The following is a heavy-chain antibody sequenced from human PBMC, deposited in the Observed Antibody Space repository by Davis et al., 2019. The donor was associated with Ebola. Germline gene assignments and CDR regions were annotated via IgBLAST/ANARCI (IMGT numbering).Heavy chain of an antibody. CDR1: GFTFSSYA. D-gene: IGHD3-9*01. J-gene: IGHJ6*04. CDR3: ARALILTGLYYYYGMDV. CDR2: ISGSGGST. Sequence: GESLKISCAASGFTFSSYAMSWVRQAPGKGLEWVSAISGSGGSTYYADSVKGRFTISRDNSKNTLYLQMNSLRAEDTAVYYCARALILTGLYYYYGMDVWGKGTTVTVSS. V-gene: IGHV3-23*01.